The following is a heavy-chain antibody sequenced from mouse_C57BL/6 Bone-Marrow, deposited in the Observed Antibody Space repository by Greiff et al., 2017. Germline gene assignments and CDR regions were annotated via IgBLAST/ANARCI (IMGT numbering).Heavy chain of an antibody. J-gene: IGHJ4*01. Sequence: VQRVESGPGLVAPSQSLSITCTVSGFSLTSYGVHWVRQPPGKGLEWLVVIWSDGSTTYNSALKSRLSISKDNSKSQVFLKMNSLQTDDTAMYYCARQGTNWDAHYAMDYWGQGTSVTVSS. CDR2: IWSDGST. CDR1: GFSLTSYG. CDR3: ARQGTNWDAHYAMDY. D-gene: IGHD4-1*01. V-gene: IGHV2-6-1*01.